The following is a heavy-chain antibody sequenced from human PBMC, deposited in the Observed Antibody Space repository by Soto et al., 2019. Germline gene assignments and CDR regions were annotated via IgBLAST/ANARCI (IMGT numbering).Heavy chain of an antibody. CDR1: GYSFTSNW. Sequence: EVQLVQSGAEVKKPGESLRISCKGSGYSFTSNWISWVGQMPGKGLEWMGRIDPSDSYINYSPSFQGHVTISADKSTSTTYLQWSSLKTSDTGMYYSASHREGVTLSFGYYWGQVTQLTVSS. V-gene: IGHV5-10-1*01. D-gene: IGHD3-10*01. CDR2: IDPSDSYI. CDR3: ASHREGVTLSFGYY. J-gene: IGHJ4*02.